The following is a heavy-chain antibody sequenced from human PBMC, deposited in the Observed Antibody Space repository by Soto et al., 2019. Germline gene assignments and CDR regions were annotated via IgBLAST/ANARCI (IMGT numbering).Heavy chain of an antibody. Sequence: EVQLLESGGGLVQPGGSLRLSCAASRFTFSNFAISWVRQAPGKGLEWVSTITGTSANTYYTDSVKGRFSISRDNSQNTLYLQMNSLTTEDTAVYYCAKGGATYWLLTRDYWGQGTLVTVSS. V-gene: IGHV3-23*01. J-gene: IGHJ4*02. CDR3: AKGGATYWLLTRDY. CDR1: RFTFSNFA. D-gene: IGHD3-9*01. CDR2: ITGTSANT.